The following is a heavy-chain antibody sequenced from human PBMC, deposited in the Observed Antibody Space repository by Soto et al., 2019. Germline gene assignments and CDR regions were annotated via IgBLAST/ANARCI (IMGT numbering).Heavy chain of an antibody. Sequence: EVQLVESGGGLVQPGGSLRLSCAASGFTFSTYWMNWVRQAPGKGLEWVANIKQDGSEKYYVDSVKGRFTIPRDNAKNSLYLQMNSLRVEDTAVYYCARDRGYCSGGICYSVLDYWGQGILVTVSS. V-gene: IGHV3-7*01. J-gene: IGHJ4*02. CDR1: GFTFSTYW. D-gene: IGHD2-15*01. CDR3: ARDRGYCSGGICYSVLDY. CDR2: IKQDGSEK.